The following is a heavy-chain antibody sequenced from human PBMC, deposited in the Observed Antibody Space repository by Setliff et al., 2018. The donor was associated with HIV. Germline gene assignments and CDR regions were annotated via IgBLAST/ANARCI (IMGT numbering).Heavy chain of an antibody. CDR3: ATNREQLTMTYYYYYMDV. J-gene: IGHJ6*03. Sequence: SVKVSCKASGGTFSSYAISWVRRAPGQGPEWMGAIIPIFGTTRYAQRSQGRVTITADASTSTAYMELSSLRSEDTAVYYCATNREQLTMTYYYYYMDVWGKGTTVTVSS. CDR2: IIPIFGTT. V-gene: IGHV1-69*13. CDR1: GGTFSSYA. D-gene: IGHD6-13*01.